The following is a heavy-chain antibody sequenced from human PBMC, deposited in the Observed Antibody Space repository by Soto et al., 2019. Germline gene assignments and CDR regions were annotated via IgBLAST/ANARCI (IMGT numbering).Heavy chain of an antibody. D-gene: IGHD3-10*01. CDR1: GGSFSGYY. Sequence: QVQLQQWGAGLLKPSETLSLTCAVYGGSFSGYYWSWIRQPPGKGLEWIGEINHSGSTNYNPSLKSRVTISVDTSKNPFSLKLSSVTAADTAVYYCASLGDGSGRSPHIWVDPWGQGTLVTVAS. J-gene: IGHJ5*02. CDR2: INHSGST. CDR3: ASLGDGSGRSPHIWVDP. V-gene: IGHV4-34*01.